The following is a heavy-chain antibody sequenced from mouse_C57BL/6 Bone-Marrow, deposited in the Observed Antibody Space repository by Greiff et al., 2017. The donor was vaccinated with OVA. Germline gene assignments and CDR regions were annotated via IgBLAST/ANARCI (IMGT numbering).Heavy chain of an antibody. Sequence: QVQLQQPGAELVMPGASVKLSCKASGYTFTSYWMHWVKQRPGQGLEWIGEIDPSDSYTNYNQKFKGKSTLTVDKSSSTAYMQLSSLTSEDSAVYYCARGDSTVVEDYAMDYWGQGTSVTVSS. CDR3: ARGDSTVVEDYAMDY. V-gene: IGHV1-69*01. CDR2: IDPSDSYT. CDR1: GYTFTSYW. J-gene: IGHJ4*01. D-gene: IGHD1-1*01.